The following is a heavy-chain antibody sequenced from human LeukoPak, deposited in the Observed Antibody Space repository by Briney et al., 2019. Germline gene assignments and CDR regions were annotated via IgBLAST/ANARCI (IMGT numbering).Heavy chain of an antibody. CDR2: SSSRGGTI. CDR3: ARRRDYFDY. V-gene: IGHV3-11*01. CDR1: GFTSSDYY. Sequence: PGGSLRLSCAASGFTSSDYYMSWIRQAPGKGLEWVSYSSSRGGTIDYAESVKGRFTISRDNAKNSLYLQMNSLRAEDTAVYYCARRRDYFDYWGQGTLVTVSS. J-gene: IGHJ4*02.